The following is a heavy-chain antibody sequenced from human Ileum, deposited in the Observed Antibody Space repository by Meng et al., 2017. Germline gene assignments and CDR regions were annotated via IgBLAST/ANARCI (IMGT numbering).Heavy chain of an antibody. CDR1: GDSIRNGNW. D-gene: IGHD1-14*01. CDR3: ARVSYNKGSPKFDS. J-gene: IGHJ4*02. V-gene: IGHV4-4*02. Sequence: QVRLQEWGPGLVKPSETLSLSCAVSGDSIRNGNWWSWVRQPPGKELEWIGEINESGTTNYNPSLKSRVTISVDKSKNEFSLKLSSVTAADTALYYCARVSYNKGSPKFDSWGQGTLVTVSS. CDR2: INESGTT.